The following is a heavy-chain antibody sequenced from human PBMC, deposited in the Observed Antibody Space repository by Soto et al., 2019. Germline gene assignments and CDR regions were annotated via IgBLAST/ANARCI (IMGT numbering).Heavy chain of an antibody. Sequence: VKVSCKASGYTFTSYYMHWVRQAPGQGLEWMGIINPSGGSTSYAQKFQGRVTMTRDTSTSTVYMELSSLRSEDTAVYYCARDPRYGDYSGIRFDPWGQGTLVTVS. CDR2: INPSGGST. CDR1: GYTFTSYY. J-gene: IGHJ5*02. D-gene: IGHD4-17*01. CDR3: ARDPRYGDYSGIRFDP. V-gene: IGHV1-46*01.